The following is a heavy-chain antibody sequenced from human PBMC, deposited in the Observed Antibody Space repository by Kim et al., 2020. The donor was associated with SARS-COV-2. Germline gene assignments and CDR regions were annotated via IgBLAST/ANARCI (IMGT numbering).Heavy chain of an antibody. J-gene: IGHJ5*02. CDR2: IWYDGSNK. D-gene: IGHD2-15*01. Sequence: GGSLRLSCAASGFTFSSYGMHWVRQAPGKGLEWVAVIWYDGSNKYYADSVKGRFTISRDNSKNTLYLQMNSLRAEDTAVYYCARGLGWTTPWFDPWGQGTLVTVSS. V-gene: IGHV3-33*01. CDR1: GFTFSSYG. CDR3: ARGLGWTTPWFDP.